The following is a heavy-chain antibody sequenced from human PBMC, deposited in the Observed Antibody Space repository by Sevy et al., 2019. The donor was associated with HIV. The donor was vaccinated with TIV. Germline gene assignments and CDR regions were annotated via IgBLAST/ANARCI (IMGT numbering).Heavy chain of an antibody. CDR2: LSFGRGEI. V-gene: IGHV3-23*01. J-gene: IGHJ4*02. CDR1: GLTFSKYS. Sequence: GGYLRLSFAASGLTFSKYSMSWVRQSPGKWLEWVSTLSFGRGEINYADSVKGRFTISRDNSKSSVYLQMNNLRPEDTAVYYCAREGCTKPHDYWGQGTLVTVSS. CDR3: AREGCTKPHDY. D-gene: IGHD2-8*01.